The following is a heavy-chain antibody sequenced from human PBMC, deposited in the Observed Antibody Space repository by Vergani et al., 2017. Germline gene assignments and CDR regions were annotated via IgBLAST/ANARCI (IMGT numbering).Heavy chain of an antibody. CDR3: IGYSGYSYGMDV. J-gene: IGHJ6*02. D-gene: IGHD5-12*01. CDR1: GYTFTSYY. V-gene: IGHV1-46*01. CDR2: INPSGGST. Sequence: QVQLVQSGAEVKKPGASVKVSCKASGYTFTSYYMHWVRQAPGQGLEWMGIINPSGGSTSYAQKFQGRVTMTRETSTGTVYMELSSLRSEDTAVYYCIGYSGYSYGMDVWGQGTTVTVSS.